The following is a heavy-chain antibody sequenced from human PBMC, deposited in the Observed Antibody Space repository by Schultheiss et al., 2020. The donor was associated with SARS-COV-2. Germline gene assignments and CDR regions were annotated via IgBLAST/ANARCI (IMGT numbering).Heavy chain of an antibody. CDR2: IWYDGSNK. D-gene: IGHD2-2*02. CDR1: GFTFSSYG. J-gene: IGHJ6*03. CDR3: ARVAVVVPAAILYGGRYYYYYMDV. V-gene: IGHV3-33*08. Sequence: GGSLRLSCAASGFTFSSYGMHWVRQAPGKGLEWVAVIWYDGSNKYYADSVKGRFTISRDNSKNTLYLQMNSLRAEDTAVYYCARVAVVVPAAILYGGRYYYYYMDVWGKGTTVTVSS.